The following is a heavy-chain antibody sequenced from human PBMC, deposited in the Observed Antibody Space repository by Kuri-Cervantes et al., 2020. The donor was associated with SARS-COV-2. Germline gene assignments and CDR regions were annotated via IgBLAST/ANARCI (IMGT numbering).Heavy chain of an antibody. CDR2: INWNGGST. V-gene: IGHV3-20*04. Sequence: GGSLRLSCAASGFTFDDYGMSWVRQVPGKGLEWVSGINWNGGSTGYADSVKGRFTISRDNAKNSLYLQMNSLRAEDTALYYCARDRSQSSENAFDIWGQGTMVTVSS. J-gene: IGHJ3*02. D-gene: IGHD6-25*01. CDR3: ARDRSQSSENAFDI. CDR1: GFTFDDYG.